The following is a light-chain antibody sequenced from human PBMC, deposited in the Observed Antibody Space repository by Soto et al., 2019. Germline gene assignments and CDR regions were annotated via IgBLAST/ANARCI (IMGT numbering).Light chain of an antibody. Sequence: EVVLTQSPGTLSLSPGERATLSCRASQSVSSTYLTWYQQRPGQAPRLVIYGGSRRDTGIPDRFSGSGSVTDFTLTISRLEPEDFAVYYCQQYSASPISFGQGTRLESK. CDR2: GGS. CDR3: QQYSASPIS. V-gene: IGKV3-20*01. CDR1: QSVSSTY. J-gene: IGKJ5*01.